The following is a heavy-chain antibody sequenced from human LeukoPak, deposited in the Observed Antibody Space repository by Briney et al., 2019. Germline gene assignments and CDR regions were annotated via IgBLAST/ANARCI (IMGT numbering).Heavy chain of an antibody. CDR1: GGSIFSSNSY. Sequence: SETLSLTCTVSGGSIFSSNSYWGWIRQPPGKGLEWIGSIYYRGNTYYNPSLKSRVTISVDTSKNQFSLKLSSVTAADTAVYYCARRGISQGYYMDVWGKGTTVTISS. V-gene: IGHV4-39*01. CDR3: ARRGISQGYYMDV. J-gene: IGHJ6*03. D-gene: IGHD6-13*01. CDR2: IYYRGNT.